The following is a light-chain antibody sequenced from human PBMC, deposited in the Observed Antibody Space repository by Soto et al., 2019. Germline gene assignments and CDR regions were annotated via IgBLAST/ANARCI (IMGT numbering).Light chain of an antibody. Sequence: DIHLTQSPSSLSASVGDRVTITCRASQAITNNLAWYQQKPGNPPKLLIYEESTLHSGVPSRFSGSGSGTDFTLTITSLQPEDFATYYCQYTDSFPLITFGQGTRLEIK. CDR1: QAITNN. CDR2: EES. V-gene: IGKV1-9*01. J-gene: IGKJ5*01. CDR3: QYTDSFPLIT.